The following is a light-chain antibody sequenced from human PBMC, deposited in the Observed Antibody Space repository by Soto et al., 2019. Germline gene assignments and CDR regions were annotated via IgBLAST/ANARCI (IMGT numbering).Light chain of an antibody. CDR3: QQDNSYTWK. J-gene: IGKJ1*01. V-gene: IGKV1-5*03. CDR1: QGISSY. CDR2: KAS. Sequence: SASFRSTTVVYVVTITCRASQGISSYLAWYQQKPEKAPKLLIYKASELESGVSSRFGGSGSGTGFTLTISSLQPDDFTTYCCQQDNSYTWKFGEGTMVDIK.